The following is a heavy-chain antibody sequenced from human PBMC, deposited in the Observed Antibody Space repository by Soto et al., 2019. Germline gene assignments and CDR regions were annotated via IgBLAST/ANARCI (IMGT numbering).Heavy chain of an antibody. D-gene: IGHD3-16*01. CDR1: ESTVSRDW. CDR3: SGGVGDAF. Sequence: EVHLVESGGGLVQTGGSLRLSCAIFESTVSRDWMNWVRQAQGKGLEWVAHINQDGSEKYYVDSVKGRFTISRDNAKKSLYLQMNSLRPADRSMYYCSGGVGDAFWGQGTLVNVSS. CDR2: INQDGSEK. J-gene: IGHJ4*02. V-gene: IGHV3-7*04.